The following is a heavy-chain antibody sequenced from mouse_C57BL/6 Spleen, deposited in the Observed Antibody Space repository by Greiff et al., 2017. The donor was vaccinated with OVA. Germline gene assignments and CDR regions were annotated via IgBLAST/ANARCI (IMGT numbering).Heavy chain of an antibody. V-gene: IGHV1-50*01. J-gene: IGHJ4*01. D-gene: IGHD2-3*01. Sequence: QVQLQQSGAELVKPGASVKLSCKASGYTFTSYWMQWVKQRPGQGLEWIGEIDPSDSYTNYNQKFKGKATLSVDTSSSTPYMQLSSLTSEDSAVYYCARGGYYVGDYWGQGTSVTVSS. CDR3: ARGGYYVGDY. CDR2: IDPSDSYT. CDR1: GYTFTSYW.